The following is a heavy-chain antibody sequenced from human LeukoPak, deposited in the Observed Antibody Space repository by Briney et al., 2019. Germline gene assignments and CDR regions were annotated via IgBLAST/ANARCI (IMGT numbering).Heavy chain of an antibody. J-gene: IGHJ3*02. D-gene: IGHD3-16*01. CDR1: GYTFTSYD. Sequence: ASVKVSCKASGYTFTSYDINWVRQATGQGLEWMGWMNPNSGNTGYAQKFQGRVTMTRNTSISTAYMELSSLRSEDTAVYYCARAIRSLDAFAIWGQGTMVTVSS. V-gene: IGHV1-8*01. CDR3: ARAIRSLDAFAI. CDR2: MNPNSGNT.